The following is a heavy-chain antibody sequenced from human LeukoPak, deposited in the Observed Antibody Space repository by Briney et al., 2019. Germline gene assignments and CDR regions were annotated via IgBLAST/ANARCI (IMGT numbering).Heavy chain of an antibody. CDR3: ATPERGYSGYDFGS. Sequence: GASVKVSCKASGYTFTGYYMHLVRQAPGQPLEWMGWINPNSGGTNYAQKFQGRVTMTRDTSISTAYMELSRLRSDDTAVYYCATPERGYSGYDFGSWGQGTLVTVSS. V-gene: IGHV1-2*02. D-gene: IGHD5-12*01. J-gene: IGHJ4*02. CDR1: GYTFTGYY. CDR2: INPNSGGT.